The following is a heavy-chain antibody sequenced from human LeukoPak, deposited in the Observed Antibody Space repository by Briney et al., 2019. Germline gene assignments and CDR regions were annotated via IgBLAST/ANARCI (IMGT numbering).Heavy chain of an antibody. V-gene: IGHV4-59*01. D-gene: IGHD6-13*01. CDR2: IYYSGST. CDR1: GGSISSYY. J-gene: IGHJ4*02. Sequence: SETLSLTCTVSGGSISSYYWSWIRQPPGKGLEWIGYIYYSGSTNYNPSLKSRITISVDASKNQFSLKLSSVTAADTAVYYCARLYSSSLGRVFDYWGQGTLVTVSS. CDR3: ARLYSSSLGRVFDY.